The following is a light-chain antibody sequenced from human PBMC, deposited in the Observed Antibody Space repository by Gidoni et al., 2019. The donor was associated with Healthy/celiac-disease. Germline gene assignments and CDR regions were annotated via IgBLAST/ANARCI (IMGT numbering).Light chain of an antibody. V-gene: IGLV2-14*01. J-gene: IGLJ1*01. CDR1: SSDVGGYNY. Sequence: QSALTQPASVSGSPGQAITISCTGTSSDVGGYNYVSWYQQHPGKAPKRMIYEVSQRPSGVSNLFSGSKSGNTASLTISGLQAEDEADYYCSSYTSSSTYVFGPGTKVTVL. CDR3: SSYTSSSTYV. CDR2: EVS.